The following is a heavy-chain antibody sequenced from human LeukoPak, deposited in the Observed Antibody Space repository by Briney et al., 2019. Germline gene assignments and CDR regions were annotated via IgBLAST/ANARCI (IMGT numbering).Heavy chain of an antibody. Sequence: PAGSLRLSCAASGXTFSSNEMNWVRQAPRQGQERDSYSSSSGSTINYADSVKGRCTISTDNAKNSLYLQMNSLRAEDTAVYYCARDLGYCSGGSCYSETFDYWGQGTLVTVSS. J-gene: IGHJ4*02. V-gene: IGHV3-48*03. CDR1: GXTFSSNE. CDR2: SSSSGSTI. CDR3: ARDLGYCSGGSCYSETFDY. D-gene: IGHD2-15*01.